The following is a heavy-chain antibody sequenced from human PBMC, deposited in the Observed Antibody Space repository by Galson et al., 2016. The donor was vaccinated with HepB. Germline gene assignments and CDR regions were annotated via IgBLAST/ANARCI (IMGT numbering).Heavy chain of an antibody. Sequence: SLRLSCAASGFTFSSYWMHWVRQVPGKGLMWVSRISIDGSSTTYADSVKGRFTISRDNAKNMLYLQMNSLRAEDTDVYYCARPAPYSGNYGSGWFDPWGQGTLVTVSS. V-gene: IGHV3-74*01. CDR3: ARPAPYSGNYGSGWFDP. CDR1: GFTFSSYW. D-gene: IGHD1-26*01. J-gene: IGHJ5*02. CDR2: ISIDGSST.